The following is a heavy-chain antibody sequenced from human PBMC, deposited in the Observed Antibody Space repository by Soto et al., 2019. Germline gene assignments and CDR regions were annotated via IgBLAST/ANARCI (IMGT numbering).Heavy chain of an antibody. CDR3: ARQGCSSTSCYAAYYYYMDV. CDR1: GGSISSSSYY. CDR2: IYYSGST. V-gene: IGHV4-39*01. D-gene: IGHD2-2*01. J-gene: IGHJ6*03. Sequence: SETLSLTCTVSGGSISSSSYYWGWIRQPPGKGLEWIGSIYYSGSTYYNPSLKSRVTISVDTSKNQFSLKLSSVTAADTAVYYCARQGCSSTSCYAAYYYYMDVWGKGTTVTVSS.